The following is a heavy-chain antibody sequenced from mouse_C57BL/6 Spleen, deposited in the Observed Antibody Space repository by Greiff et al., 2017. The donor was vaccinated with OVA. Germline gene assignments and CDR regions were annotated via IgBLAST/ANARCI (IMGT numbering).Heavy chain of an antibody. CDR1: GYTFTSYW. CDR3: ARQGGSSYDYAMDY. J-gene: IGHJ4*01. Sequence: QVQLKQPGAELVKPGASVKLSCKASGYTFTSYWMHWVKQRPGRGLEWIGRIDPNSGGTKYNEKFKSKATLTVDKPSSTAYMQLSSLTSEDSAVYYCARQGGSSYDYAMDYWGQGTSVTVSS. CDR2: IDPNSGGT. V-gene: IGHV1-72*01. D-gene: IGHD1-1*01.